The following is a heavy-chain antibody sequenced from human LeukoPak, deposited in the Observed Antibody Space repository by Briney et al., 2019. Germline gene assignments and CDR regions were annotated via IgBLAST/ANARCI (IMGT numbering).Heavy chain of an antibody. CDR1: GGSISSYY. V-gene: IGHV4-59*01. Sequence: PSETLSLTCTVSGGSISSYYWSWIRQPPGKGLEWIGYIYYSGSTNYNPSLKSRVTISVDTSKNQFSPKLSSVTAADTAVYYCARVVGYCSSTSCYKNYYYYGMDVWGKGTTVTVSS. D-gene: IGHD2-2*02. CDR3: ARVVGYCSSTSCYKNYYYYGMDV. J-gene: IGHJ6*04. CDR2: IYYSGST.